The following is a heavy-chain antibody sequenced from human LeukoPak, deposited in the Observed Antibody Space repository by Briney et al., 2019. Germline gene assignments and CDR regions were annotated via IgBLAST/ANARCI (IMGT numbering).Heavy chain of an antibody. J-gene: IGHJ6*02. V-gene: IGHV1-18*01. CDR2: ISAYNGNT. CDR3: ARVEGSSWYVPYYYYYGMDV. CDR1: GYTFTIYG. D-gene: IGHD6-13*01. Sequence: ASVNVSCKASGYTFTIYGISWVRQAPGQGLEWMGWISAYNGNTNYAQKLQGRVTMTTDTSTGTAYMELRSLRSDDTAVYYCARVEGSSWYVPYYYYYGMDVWGQGTTVTVSS.